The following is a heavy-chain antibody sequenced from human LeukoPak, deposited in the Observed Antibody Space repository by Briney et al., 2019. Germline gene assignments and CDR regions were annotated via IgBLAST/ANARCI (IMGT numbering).Heavy chain of an antibody. D-gene: IGHD3-22*01. CDR1: GFTFSSYS. CDR3: AKDLGYYYDSSGYYYFDY. Sequence: GGSLRLSCAASGFTFSSYSMNWVRQAPGKGLEWVSYISSSSSTTYYADSVKGRFTISRDNSKNTLYLQMNSLRAEDTAVYYCAKDLGYYYDSSGYYYFDYWGQGTLVTVSS. V-gene: IGHV3-48*01. CDR2: ISSSSSTT. J-gene: IGHJ4*02.